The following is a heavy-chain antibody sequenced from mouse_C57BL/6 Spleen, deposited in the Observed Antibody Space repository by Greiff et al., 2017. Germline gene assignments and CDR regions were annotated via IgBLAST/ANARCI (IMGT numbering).Heavy chain of an antibody. D-gene: IGHD2-4*01. CDR1: GFTFTDYY. J-gene: IGHJ4*01. CDR2: IRNKANGYTT. CDR3: ARYWDDYENYAMDY. V-gene: IGHV7-3*01. Sequence: EVQRVESGGGLVQPGGSLSLSCAASGFTFTDYYMSWVRQPPGKALEWLGFIRNKANGYTTEYSASVKGRFTISRDNSQSILYLQMNALRAEDSATYYCARYWDDYENYAMDYWGQGTSVTVSS.